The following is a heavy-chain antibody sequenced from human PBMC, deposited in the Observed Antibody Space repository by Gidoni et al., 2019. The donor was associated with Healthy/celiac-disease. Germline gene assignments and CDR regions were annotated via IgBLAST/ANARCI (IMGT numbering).Heavy chain of an antibody. V-gene: IGHV4-31*03. Sequence: QVQLQESGPGLVKPSQTLSLTCTVSGGSISRGGYYWSWIRQHPGKGLEWIGYIYYSGSTYYNPSLKSRVTISVDTSKNQFSLKLSSVTAADTAVYYCARALYCGGDCYMYYFDYWGQGTLVTVSS. CDR2: IYYSGST. D-gene: IGHD2-21*02. J-gene: IGHJ4*02. CDR1: GGSISRGGYY. CDR3: ARALYCGGDCYMYYFDY.